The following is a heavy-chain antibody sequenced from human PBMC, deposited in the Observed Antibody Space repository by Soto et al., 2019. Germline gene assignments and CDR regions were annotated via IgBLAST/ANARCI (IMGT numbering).Heavy chain of an antibody. Sequence: PSETLSLTCTVSGGSISTYYWNWIRQSPGKGLEWIGYIYRTGSTHYNPSLNSRVAISLDKSRNKFSLKLNSVTAADTAVYFCARQIGDDPFDIWGQGAMVTVSS. CDR1: GGSISTYY. CDR3: ARQIGDDPFDI. D-gene: IGHD3-3*01. CDR2: IYRTGST. J-gene: IGHJ3*02. V-gene: IGHV4-59*01.